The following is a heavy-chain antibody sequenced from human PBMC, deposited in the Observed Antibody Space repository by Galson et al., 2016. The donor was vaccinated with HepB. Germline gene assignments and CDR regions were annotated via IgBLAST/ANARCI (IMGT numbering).Heavy chain of an antibody. CDR2: ISSSGGST. J-gene: IGHJ4*02. CDR1: GFTFSHYA. D-gene: IGHD1-26*01. Sequence: SLRLSCAASGFTFSHYAVSWVRQAPGKGLEWVSGISSSGGSTYYADSVEGRFTMSRDNSKNTLYLQMNSLRAEDTAVYYCATRPQAQGEPLPSAMRCFDFWGQGTLVFVSS. V-gene: IGHV3-23*01. CDR3: ATRPQAQGEPLPSAMRCFDF.